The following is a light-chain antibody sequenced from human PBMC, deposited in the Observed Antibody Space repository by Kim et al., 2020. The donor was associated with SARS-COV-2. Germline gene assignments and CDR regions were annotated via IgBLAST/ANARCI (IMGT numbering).Light chain of an antibody. CDR2: WAS. V-gene: IGKV4-1*01. CDR3: QQYYSTPYT. Sequence: ATINGTSSQSVLYSSNNQNYLAWYQQKPGQPPKLLIYWASTREYGVPDRFSGSGSGTDFTLTVSSLQAEDVAVYYCQQYYSTPYTFGQGTKLEI. CDR1: QSVLYSSNNQNY. J-gene: IGKJ2*01.